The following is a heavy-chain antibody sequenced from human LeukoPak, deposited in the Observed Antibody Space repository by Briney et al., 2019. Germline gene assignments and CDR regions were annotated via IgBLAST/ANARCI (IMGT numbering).Heavy chain of an antibody. Sequence: SVKVSCKASGGTFSSYAISWVRQAPGQGLEWMGGIIPIFGTANYAQKSQGRVTITADESTSTAYMELSSLRSEDTAVYYCARVSAPYYYDSSGFFDYWGQGTLVTVSS. CDR2: IIPIFGTA. CDR3: ARVSAPYYYDSSGFFDY. CDR1: GGTFSSYA. V-gene: IGHV1-69*13. J-gene: IGHJ4*02. D-gene: IGHD3-22*01.